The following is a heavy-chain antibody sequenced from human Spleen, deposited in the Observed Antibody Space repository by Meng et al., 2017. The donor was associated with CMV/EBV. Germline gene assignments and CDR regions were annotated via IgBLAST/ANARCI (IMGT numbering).Heavy chain of an antibody. CDR1: GYIFMAYG. Sequence: GESLKISCTTSGYIFMAYGISWVRQAPGQGLEWMGWNSGSSGKTNYTQKIQGRVAMTTDTSTNTAYLELRGLRSDDTAVYYCARDSGYINALDAFDLWGQGTMVTVSS. CDR2: NSGSSGKT. V-gene: IGHV1-18*01. J-gene: IGHJ3*01. CDR3: ARDSGYINALDAFDL. D-gene: IGHD5-18*01.